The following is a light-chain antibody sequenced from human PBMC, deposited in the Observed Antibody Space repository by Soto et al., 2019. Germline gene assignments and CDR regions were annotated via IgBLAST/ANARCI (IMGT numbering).Light chain of an antibody. V-gene: IGKV3D-15*01. CDR1: QTVAKN. J-gene: IGKJ3*01. Sequence: EIVMTQSPAILSVSPGERATLSCRASQTVAKNLAWYQQKPGQPPRLLIYGASTRATGVPARFSGSGSGTEFTLTISSLPSEDFAIYYCQQYNTWPPPSESVGPGTKVDI. CDR2: GAS. CDR3: QQYNTWPPPSES.